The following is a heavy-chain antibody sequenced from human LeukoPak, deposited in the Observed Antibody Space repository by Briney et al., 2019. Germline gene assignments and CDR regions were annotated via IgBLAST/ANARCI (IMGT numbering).Heavy chain of an antibody. CDR3: AKFPIVVVPAAIESYYYYMDV. D-gene: IGHD2-2*01. V-gene: IGHV3-21*04. J-gene: IGHJ6*03. CDR2: ITSSSSYI. CDR1: GFTFSSYS. Sequence: PGGSLRLSCAASGFTFSSYSMNWVRQAPGKGLEWVSSITSSSSYIYYADSVKGRFTISRDNAKNSLYLQMNSLRAEDTAVYYCAKFPIVVVPAAIESYYYYMDVWGKGTTVTVSS.